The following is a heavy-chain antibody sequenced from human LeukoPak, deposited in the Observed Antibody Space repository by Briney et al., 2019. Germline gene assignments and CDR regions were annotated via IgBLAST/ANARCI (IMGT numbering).Heavy chain of an antibody. CDR2: FDPEDGET. CDR3: ATVNPGIAAAGWNTSIDY. D-gene: IGHD6-13*01. Sequence: ASVKVSCKVSGYTLTELSMHWVRQAPGKGLEWMGGFDPEDGETIYAQKFQGRVTMTEDTSTDTAYMELSSLRSEDTAVYYCATVNPGIAAAGWNTSIDYWGQGTLVTVSS. CDR1: GYTLTELS. V-gene: IGHV1-24*01. J-gene: IGHJ4*02.